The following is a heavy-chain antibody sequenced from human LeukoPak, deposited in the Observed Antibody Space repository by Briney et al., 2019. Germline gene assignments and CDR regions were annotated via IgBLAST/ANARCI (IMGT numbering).Heavy chain of an antibody. D-gene: IGHD2-8*01. CDR3: ARGSTVYAHDY. CDR2: INPSGGST. J-gene: IGHJ4*02. V-gene: IGHV1-46*01. Sequence: ASVKVSCKASGYTFTSYNIHWVRQAPGQGLEWMGMINPSGGSTSYAQKFQGRVTMTRDTSTSTVYMELSSLRSEDTAVYYCARGSTVYAHDYWGQGTLVTVSS. CDR1: GYTFTSYN.